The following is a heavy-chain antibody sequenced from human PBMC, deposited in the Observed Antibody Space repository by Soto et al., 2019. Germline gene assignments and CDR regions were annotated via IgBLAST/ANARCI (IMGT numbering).Heavy chain of an antibody. Sequence: GESLKISCKGSGYSFTSYWIGWVRQMPGKGLEWMGIIYPGDSDTRYSPSFQGQVTISADKSISTAYLQWSSLKASDTAMYYCARVGDSRSHPRSLSVFDIWGQGQMVT. CDR2: IYPGDSDT. CDR1: GYSFTSYW. V-gene: IGHV5-51*01. J-gene: IGHJ3*02. D-gene: IGHD3-10*01. CDR3: ARVGDSRSHPRSLSVFDI.